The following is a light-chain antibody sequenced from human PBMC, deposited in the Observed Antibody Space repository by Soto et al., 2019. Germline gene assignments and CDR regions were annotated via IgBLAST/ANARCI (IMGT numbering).Light chain of an antibody. V-gene: IGLV2-14*03. CDR1: SSDVGGYKF. Sequence: QSALTQPASVSGSPGQSITLSCTRTSSDVGGYKFVSWHQQHPGKAPKLIIYDVTNRPSGVSSRFSGSKSGNTASLTISGLQAEDEADYYCSSYTSSSTLVFGGGTKLTVL. J-gene: IGLJ2*01. CDR2: DVT. CDR3: SSYTSSSTLV.